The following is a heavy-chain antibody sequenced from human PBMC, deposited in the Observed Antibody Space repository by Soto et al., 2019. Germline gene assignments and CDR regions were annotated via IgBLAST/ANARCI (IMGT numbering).Heavy chain of an antibody. CDR1: GFTVSSNY. J-gene: IGHJ6*02. CDR3: ARDLIFGVVITPYGMDV. CDR2: IYSGGST. Sequence: GGSLRLSCAASGFTVSSNYMSWVRQAPGKGLEWVSVIYSGGSTYYADSVKGRFTISRDNSKNTLYLQMNSLRAEDTAVYYCARDLIFGVVITPYGMDVWGQGTKVTVSS. D-gene: IGHD3-3*01. V-gene: IGHV3-53*01.